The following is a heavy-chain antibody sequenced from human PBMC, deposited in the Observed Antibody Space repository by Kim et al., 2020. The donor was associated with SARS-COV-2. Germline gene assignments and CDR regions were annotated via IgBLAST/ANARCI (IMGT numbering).Heavy chain of an antibody. J-gene: IGHJ6*02. D-gene: IGHD3-10*01. CDR1: GGSISSYY. CDR2: IYYSGST. V-gene: IGHV4-59*01. CDR3: ARVPFYGSGTYARVDYYGMDV. Sequence: SETLSLTCTVSGGSISSYYWSWIRQPPGKGLEWIGYIYYSGSTNFNPSLKSRITISLDTSKNQFSLKLTSVTAADTAVYSCARVPFYGSGTYARVDYYGMDVWGPGTTVIVSS.